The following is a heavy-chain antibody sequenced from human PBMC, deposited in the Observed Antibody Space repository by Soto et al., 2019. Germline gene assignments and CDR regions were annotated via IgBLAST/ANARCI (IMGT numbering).Heavy chain of an antibody. CDR2: TYYKSRWFN. CDR1: GDSVSSNSAG. D-gene: IGHD5-12*01. J-gene: IGHJ6*03. V-gene: IGHV6-1*01. Sequence: SQTLSLTCAISGDSVSSNSAGWNGVRQTPSRGLEWLGRTYYKSRWFNNYAVSVKSRITINPDTSQNQFSLHLDSVTPEDTAVYFCARGSWDDVSGHYYMDVWGKGTTVTVSS. CDR3: ARGSWDDVSGHYYMDV.